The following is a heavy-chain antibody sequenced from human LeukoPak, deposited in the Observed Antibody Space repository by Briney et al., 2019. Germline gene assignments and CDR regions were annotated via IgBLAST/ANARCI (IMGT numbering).Heavy chain of an antibody. CDR2: MNPNSGNT. V-gene: IGHV1-8*01. CDR1: GYTFTSYD. CDR3: ARGNSNHYYYYYMDV. D-gene: IGHD4-11*01. Sequence: ASVKVSCKASGYTFTSYDINWVRQATGQGLEWMGWMNPNSGNTGYAQKFQGRVTMTRNTSISTAYMELSSLRSEDTAVYYCARGNSNHYYYYYMDVWGKGTTVTVSS. J-gene: IGHJ6*03.